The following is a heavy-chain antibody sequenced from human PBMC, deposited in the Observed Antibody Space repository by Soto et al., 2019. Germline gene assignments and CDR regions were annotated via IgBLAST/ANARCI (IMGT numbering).Heavy chain of an antibody. J-gene: IGHJ6*02. CDR1: GGSISSGDYY. CDR3: VRDVDCSSKIPPCVSGMDV. V-gene: IGHV4-30-4*01. Sequence: SETLSLTCTVSGGSISSGDYYWSWIRQPPGKGLEWIGYIYYSGSTYYNPSLKSRVTISVDTSKNQFSLKLSSVTAADTAVYYCVRDVDCSSKIPPCVSGMDVWGQGTTVTVSS. CDR2: IYYSGST. D-gene: IGHD2-2*01.